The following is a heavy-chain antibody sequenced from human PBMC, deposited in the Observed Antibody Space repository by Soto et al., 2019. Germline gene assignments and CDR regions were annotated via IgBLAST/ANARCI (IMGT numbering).Heavy chain of an antibody. Sequence: ASVKVSCKASGYTFTSYAMHWVRQAPGQRLEWMGWINAGNGNTKYSQKFQGRVTITRDTSASTAYMELSSLRSEDTAVYYCARDQNTYYDLQYGMDVWGQGTTVTVSS. J-gene: IGHJ6*02. V-gene: IGHV1-3*01. CDR1: GYTFTSYA. CDR2: INAGNGNT. CDR3: ARDQNTYYDLQYGMDV. D-gene: IGHD3-3*01.